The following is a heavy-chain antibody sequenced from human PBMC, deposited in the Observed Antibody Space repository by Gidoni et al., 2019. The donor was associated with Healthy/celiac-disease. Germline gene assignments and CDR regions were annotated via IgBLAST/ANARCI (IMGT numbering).Heavy chain of an antibody. J-gene: IGHJ5*02. V-gene: IGHV1-46*01. Sequence: QVQLVQSGAEVKKPGASVKVSCKASGYTFTSYYMHWVRQAPGQGLEWMGIIKPSGGRTSYAQKFQRRVTMTRDTSTSTVYMVLSSLRSEDTAVYYCARDGRSDDIVVVVAATWGQGTLVTVSS. CDR1: GYTFTSYY. CDR2: IKPSGGRT. D-gene: IGHD2-15*01. CDR3: ARDGRSDDIVVVVAAT.